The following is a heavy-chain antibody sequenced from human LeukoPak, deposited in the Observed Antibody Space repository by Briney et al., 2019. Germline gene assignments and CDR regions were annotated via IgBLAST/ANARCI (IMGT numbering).Heavy chain of an antibody. CDR3: ARDRIVGATSGFDP. CDR1: GYTFSSYA. D-gene: IGHD1-26*01. J-gene: IGHJ5*02. V-gene: IGHV3-30*04. CDR2: ISYDGSNK. Sequence: GGSLRLSCAASGYTFSSYAMHWVRQAPGKGLEWVAVISYDGSNKYYADSVKGRFTISRDNSKNTLYLQMNSLRAEDTAVYYCARDRIVGATSGFDPWGQGTLVTVSS.